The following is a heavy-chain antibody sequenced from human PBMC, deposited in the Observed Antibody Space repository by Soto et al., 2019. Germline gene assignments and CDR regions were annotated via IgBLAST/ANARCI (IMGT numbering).Heavy chain of an antibody. CDR1: GFTFGSYA. D-gene: IGHD2-8*01. J-gene: IGHJ4*02. V-gene: IGHV3-23*01. CDR2: ISGSGGST. Sequence: GGSLRLSCAASGFTFGSYAMSWVRQAPGKGLEWVSAISGSGGSTYYADSVKGRFTISRDNSKNTLYLQMNSLRAEDTAVYYCAKGGRKYCTNGVCYCNYWGQGTLVTVSS. CDR3: AKGGRKYCTNGVCYCNY.